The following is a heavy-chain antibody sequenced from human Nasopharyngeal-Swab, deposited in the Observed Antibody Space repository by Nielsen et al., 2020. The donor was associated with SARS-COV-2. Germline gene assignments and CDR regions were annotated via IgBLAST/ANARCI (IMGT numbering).Heavy chain of an antibody. D-gene: IGHD6-13*01. CDR1: GFTVSSNY. CDR2: IYSGGST. Sequence: GGSLRLSCAASGFTVSSNYMSWVRQAPGKGLEWVSVIYSGGSTYYADSVKGRFTISRDNSKNTLYLQMNSLRAEDTAVYYCAREGQQLVLDYYGMDVWGQGTTVTVSS. J-gene: IGHJ6*02. CDR3: AREGQQLVLDYYGMDV. V-gene: IGHV3-53*01.